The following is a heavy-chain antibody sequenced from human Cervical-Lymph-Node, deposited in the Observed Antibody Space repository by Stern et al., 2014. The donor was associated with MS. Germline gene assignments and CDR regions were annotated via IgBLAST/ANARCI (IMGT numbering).Heavy chain of an antibody. V-gene: IGHV4-31*03. CDR2: IYHSAST. D-gene: IGHD3-3*01. J-gene: IGHJ4*02. Sequence: VQLVESGPGLVKPSQTLSLTCTVSGGSISSGNYYWSWIRQHPGKGLEWTGSIYHSASTYYNPPLKSRVTTSIDTSKNQFSLKLSSVTAADTAVYYCARGSREVLLPRFYFDYWGQGTLVTVSS. CDR1: GGSISSGNYY. CDR3: ARGSREVLLPRFYFDY.